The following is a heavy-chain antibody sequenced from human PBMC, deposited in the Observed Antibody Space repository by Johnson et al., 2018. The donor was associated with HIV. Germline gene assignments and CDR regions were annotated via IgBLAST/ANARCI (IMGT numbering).Heavy chain of an antibody. CDR3: AKDIWQYMYGAFDI. CDR1: GFTFDDYA. CDR2: ISWNSDSI. J-gene: IGHJ3*02. Sequence: EVQLVESGGGLVQPGRSLRLSCAASGFTFDDYAMHWVRQGPGKGLEWVSGISWNSDSIGYAASVTSRITISRDNAKSSLSLQMNSLRAEDTALYYCAKDIWQYMYGAFDIWGQGTMVTVSS. V-gene: IGHV3-9*01. D-gene: IGHD2-8*01.